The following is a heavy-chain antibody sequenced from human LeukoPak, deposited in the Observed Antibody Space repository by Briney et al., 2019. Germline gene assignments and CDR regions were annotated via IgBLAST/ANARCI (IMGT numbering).Heavy chain of an antibody. Sequence: GECLKISCKGSGYSFTSYWIGWVRQMPGKGLEWMGIIYPDDSDTRYSPSFRGQVTISADKSTSTAYLQWSSLKASDTAMYYCARRGFVATTRNWFDPWGQGTLVTVSS. D-gene: IGHD5-12*01. CDR3: ARRGFVATTRNWFDP. J-gene: IGHJ5*02. V-gene: IGHV5-51*01. CDR2: IYPDDSDT. CDR1: GYSFTSYW.